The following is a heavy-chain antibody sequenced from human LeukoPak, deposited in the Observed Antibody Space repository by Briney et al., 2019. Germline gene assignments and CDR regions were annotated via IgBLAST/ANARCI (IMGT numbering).Heavy chain of an antibody. J-gene: IGHJ4*02. CDR1: GFTFDDYA. V-gene: IGHV3-43*02. CDR2: ISGDGGST. Sequence: GGSLRLXCAASGFTFDDYAMHWVRQAPGKGLESVSLISGDGGSTYYADSVKGRFTISRDNSKNSLYLQMNSLRTEDTALYYCAKAYYDSSGYYGSDYWGQGTLVTVSS. CDR3: AKAYYDSSGYYGSDY. D-gene: IGHD3-22*01.